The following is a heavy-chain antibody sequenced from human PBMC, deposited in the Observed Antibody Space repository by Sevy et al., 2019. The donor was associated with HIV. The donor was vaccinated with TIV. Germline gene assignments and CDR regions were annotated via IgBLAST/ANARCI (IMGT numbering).Heavy chain of an antibody. CDR1: GFTFCSHG. Sequence: GGSLRLSCAASGFTFCSHGMHWVRQAPGKGLEWVAVISYDGSYKSYGDSVKGRFTISRDDSKNTLYLQMNSLRPEDTAVYYCARDSGYSINWYPAYWGQGTLVTVSS. D-gene: IGHD6-13*01. CDR2: ISYDGSYK. CDR3: ARDSGYSINWYPAY. V-gene: IGHV3-30*03. J-gene: IGHJ4*02.